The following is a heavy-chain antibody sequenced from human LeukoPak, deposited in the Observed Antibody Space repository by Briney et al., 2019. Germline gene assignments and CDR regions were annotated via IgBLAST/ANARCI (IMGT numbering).Heavy chain of an antibody. D-gene: IGHD1-7*01. V-gene: IGHV3-20*04. CDR1: GFTFDDYG. Sequence: GGSLRLSCAASGFTFDDYGMSWVRQAPGKGPEWVSGINWNGGSTGYADSVKGRFTISRDNSKNSLYLQMNSLRAEDTALYYCARAGTGTKSWYYYMDVWGKGATGTVSS. CDR2: INWNGGST. CDR3: ARAGTGTKSWYYYMDV. J-gene: IGHJ6*03.